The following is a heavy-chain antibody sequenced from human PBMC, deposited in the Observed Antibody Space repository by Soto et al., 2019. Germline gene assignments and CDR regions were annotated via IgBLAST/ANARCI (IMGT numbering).Heavy chain of an antibody. CDR3: ARHTPNTAMVLNWFDP. Sequence: SETLSLTCAVSGGSISSGGYSWRWIRQPPGKGLEWIGYIYHSGSTYYNPSLKSRVTISVDRSKNQFSLKLSSVTAADTAVHYCARHTPNTAMVLNWFDPWGQGTLVTVSS. J-gene: IGHJ5*02. CDR1: GGSISSGGYS. V-gene: IGHV4-30-2*01. D-gene: IGHD5-18*01. CDR2: IYHSGST.